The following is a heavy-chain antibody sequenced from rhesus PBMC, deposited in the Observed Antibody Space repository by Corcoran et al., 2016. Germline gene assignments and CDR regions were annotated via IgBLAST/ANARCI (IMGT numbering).Heavy chain of an antibody. CDR1: GFTFSSYW. CDR2: INSGGGST. CDR3: ATFPIPYYEDDYGYYYTDLKFDY. Sequence: EVQLVESGGGLAKPGGSLRLSCAASGFTFSSYWMNWVRQAPGKGLERVADINSGGGSTYYADSVNVRFTISRDNSKNTLSLQMNSLRAEDTAVYYCATFPIPYYEDDYGYYYTDLKFDYWGQGVLVTVSS. V-gene: IGHV3S25*01. D-gene: IGHD3-9*01. J-gene: IGHJ4*01.